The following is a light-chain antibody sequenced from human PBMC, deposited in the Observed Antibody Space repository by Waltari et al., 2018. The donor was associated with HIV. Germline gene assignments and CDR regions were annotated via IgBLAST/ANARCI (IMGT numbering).Light chain of an antibody. J-gene: IGLJ3*02. CDR1: SSNIGSNT. Sequence: QSVLTQPPSASGTPGQRVTVSCSGSSSNIGSNTVTWFQQLPGTAPKLLIYSNNQRPAGVPDRFSGPKAGTSASLAITGRQSEDEAHYYCAAWDDSLNGWVFGGGTKLTVL. CDR3: AAWDDSLNGWV. V-gene: IGLV1-44*01. CDR2: SNN.